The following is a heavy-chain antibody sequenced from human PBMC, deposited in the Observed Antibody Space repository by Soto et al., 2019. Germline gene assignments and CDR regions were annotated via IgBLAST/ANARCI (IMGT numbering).Heavy chain of an antibody. D-gene: IGHD3-16*01. CDR1: GGSISNYY. CDR3: ASGGNWFDP. CDR2: MYYNGNI. J-gene: IGHJ5*02. Sequence: SETLSLTCNVSGGSISNYYWTWVRQSPEKGLEWIGYMYYNGNINYNPSLKSRVTISIDTSKNQFSLTLKSVTAADTAVDYCASGGNWFDPWRQGVLVTVSS. V-gene: IGHV4-59*01.